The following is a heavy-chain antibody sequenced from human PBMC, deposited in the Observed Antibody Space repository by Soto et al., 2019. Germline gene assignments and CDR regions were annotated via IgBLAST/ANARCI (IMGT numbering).Heavy chain of an antibody. J-gene: IGHJ4*02. D-gene: IGHD5-18*01. CDR2: ISAYNGNT. Sequence: QVQLVQSGAEVKKPGASVKVSCKASGYTFTSYGISWVRQAPGQGLEWMGWISAYNGNTNYAQKLQGRVTMTTDTSTSTADMELRSLRSGDTAVYYCASSLLVGYGLEGESDWGQGTLVTVSS. CDR1: GYTFTSYG. V-gene: IGHV1-18*01. CDR3: ASSLLVGYGLEGESD.